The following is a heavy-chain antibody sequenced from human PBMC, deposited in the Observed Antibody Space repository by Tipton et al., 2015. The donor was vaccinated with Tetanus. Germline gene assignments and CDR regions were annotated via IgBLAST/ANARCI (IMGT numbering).Heavy chain of an antibody. Sequence: LRLSCTVSGGSISSTSYYWAWIRQPPGKGLEWIGTMYNSGATYYNPSLKGRVTISGDTSKNLFSLTSVTASDTAVYYCARPEASGRARGFDIWGQGTQVAVSS. CDR2: MYNSGAT. D-gene: IGHD3-10*01. CDR3: ARPEASGRARGFDI. V-gene: IGHV4-39*02. J-gene: IGHJ4*02. CDR1: GGSISSTSYY.